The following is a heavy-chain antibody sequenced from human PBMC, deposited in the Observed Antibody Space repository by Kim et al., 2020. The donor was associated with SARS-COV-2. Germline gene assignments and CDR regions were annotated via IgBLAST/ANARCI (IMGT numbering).Heavy chain of an antibody. J-gene: IGHJ4*02. CDR2: SEK. Sequence: SEKYYVDSVNGRFTISRDNAKNSLYLQMNSLRAEDTAVYYCARDIAAFDYWGQGTLVTVSS. D-gene: IGHD6-13*01. V-gene: IGHV3-7*03. CDR3: ARDIAAFDY.